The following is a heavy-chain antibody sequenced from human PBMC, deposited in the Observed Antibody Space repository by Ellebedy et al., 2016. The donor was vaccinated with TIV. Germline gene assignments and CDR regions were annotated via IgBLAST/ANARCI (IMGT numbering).Heavy chain of an antibody. CDR2: INHSGST. J-gene: IGHJ2*01. CDR3: ARASFYDVDLSGWYFDL. D-gene: IGHD3-10*02. V-gene: IGHV4-34*01. CDR1: GGSFSDNY. Sequence: SETLSLTCAVYGGSFSDNYWSWIRQPPGKGLEWIGEINHSGSTNYNPSLKSRVTISVDTSKNQFSLNLRSVTAADTAVYYCARASFYDVDLSGWYFDLWGRGTLVTVSS.